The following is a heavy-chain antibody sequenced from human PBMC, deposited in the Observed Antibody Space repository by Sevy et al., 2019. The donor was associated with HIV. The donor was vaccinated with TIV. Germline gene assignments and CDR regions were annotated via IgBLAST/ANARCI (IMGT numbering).Heavy chain of an antibody. CDR3: AKDGSDYYGSGSYLIFDY. CDR1: GFTFSSYA. Sequence: GGSLRLSCAASGFTFSSYAMSWVRQAPGKGLEWVSAISGSGGSTYYAHSVKGRFTISRDNSKNTLYLQMNSLRAEDTAVYYCAKDGSDYYGSGSYLIFDYWGQGTLVTVSS. D-gene: IGHD3-10*01. V-gene: IGHV3-23*01. CDR2: ISGSGGST. J-gene: IGHJ4*02.